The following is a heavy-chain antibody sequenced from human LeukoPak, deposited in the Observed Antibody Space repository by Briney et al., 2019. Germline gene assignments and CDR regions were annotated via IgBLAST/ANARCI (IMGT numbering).Heavy chain of an antibody. V-gene: IGHV1-18*04. J-gene: IGHJ4*02. Sequence: ASVKVSCKASGYTFINYYMHWVRQAPGQGLEWMGWISAYNSNTHYAQKLQGRVTMTTDTSTSTAYMEVRSLRSDDTAVYCAREVGRGFDYWGQGTLVTVSS. CDR2: ISAYNSNT. CDR1: GYTFINYY. D-gene: IGHD1-26*01. CDR3: AREVGRGFDY.